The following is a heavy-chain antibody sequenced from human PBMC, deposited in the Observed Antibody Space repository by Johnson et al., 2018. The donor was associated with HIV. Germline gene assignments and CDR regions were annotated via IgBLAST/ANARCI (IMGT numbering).Heavy chain of an antibody. Sequence: VQLVESGGGLVQPGRSLRLSCPASGFTFGDYAMSWVRQAPGEGLEWVGFIRSKAYGGTTEYADSVKSRFTISRDNDKNTQYLKMHSLRAEDTAVYYGARDSPPGATLSDCFDIWGQGTRVTVSS. CDR3: ARDSPPGATLSDCFDI. CDR2: IRSKAYGGTT. D-gene: IGHD1-26*01. V-gene: IGHV3-49*04. J-gene: IGHJ3*02. CDR1: GFTFGDYA.